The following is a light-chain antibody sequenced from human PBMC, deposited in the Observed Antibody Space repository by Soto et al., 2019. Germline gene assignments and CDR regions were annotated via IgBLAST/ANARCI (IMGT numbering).Light chain of an antibody. V-gene: IGKV3-20*01. CDR2: GAS. Sequence: EIVLTQSPGTLSLSPGERATLSCRASQSVSSSYLAWYQQKPGQAPRLLIYGASSRASGIPDRFSGGGSGTDFTLTISRLEPEDFAVYYCQQFGSSLYTFGQGTKLESK. CDR1: QSVSSSY. J-gene: IGKJ2*01. CDR3: QQFGSSLYT.